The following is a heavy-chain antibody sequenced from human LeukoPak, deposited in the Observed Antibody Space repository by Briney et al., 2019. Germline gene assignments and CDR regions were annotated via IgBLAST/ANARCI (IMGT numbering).Heavy chain of an antibody. CDR3: AKDPQGD. D-gene: IGHD3-16*01. Sequence: GGSLRLSCAASGLTFSGSAMSWVRQAPGKGLEWVSLISGSGNSTYYADSVKGRFTISRDNSKNTLYLQMNSLRAEDTAVYYCAKDPQGDWGQGTLVTVSS. CDR2: ISGSGNST. CDR1: GLTFSGSA. J-gene: IGHJ4*02. V-gene: IGHV3-23*01.